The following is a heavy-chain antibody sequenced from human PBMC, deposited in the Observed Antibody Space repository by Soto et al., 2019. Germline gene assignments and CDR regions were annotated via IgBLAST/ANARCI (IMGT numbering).Heavy chain of an antibody. D-gene: IGHD6-6*01. CDR1: GGSIISASYS. CDR3: AREDAARIERWFDA. Sequence: TLSLTCAVSGGSIISASYSLKLMLHSPGRGLEWIGHIYSSGSTYYNPSLKSRVSISVDTSNNQFSLKLTSVTAADTAVYFCAREDAARIERWFDAWGQGILVTVSS. J-gene: IGHJ5*02. CDR2: IYSSGST. V-gene: IGHV4-31*11.